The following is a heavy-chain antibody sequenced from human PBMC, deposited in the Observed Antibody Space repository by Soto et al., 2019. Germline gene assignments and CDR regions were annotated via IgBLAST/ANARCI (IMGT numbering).Heavy chain of an antibody. CDR1: GFTFDDYD. CDR2: INWNSGSI. CDR3: VKDESINWYSGHFRH. Sequence: GGSLRLSXAASGFTFDDYDMHWVRQVPGKGLEWVSGINWNSGSIGYADSVKGRFAISRDNAKNSLHLQMNSLRAEDTAFYYCVKDESINWYSGHFRHWGQGTLVTVSS. D-gene: IGHD6-13*01. V-gene: IGHV3-9*01. J-gene: IGHJ1*01.